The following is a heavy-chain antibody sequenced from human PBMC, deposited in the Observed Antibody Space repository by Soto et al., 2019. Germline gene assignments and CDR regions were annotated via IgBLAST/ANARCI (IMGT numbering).Heavy chain of an antibody. D-gene: IGHD6-13*01. CDR2: TRNKANSYTT. CDR3: ARDRIAAAGRVYYYYGMDV. J-gene: IGHJ6*02. Sequence: GGSLRLSCAASGFTFSDHYMDWVRQAPGKGLEWVGRTRNKANSYTTEYAASVKGRFTISRDDSKNSLYLQMNSLKTEDTAVYYCARDRIAAAGRVYYYYGMDVWGQGTTVTVSS. CDR1: GFTFSDHY. V-gene: IGHV3-72*01.